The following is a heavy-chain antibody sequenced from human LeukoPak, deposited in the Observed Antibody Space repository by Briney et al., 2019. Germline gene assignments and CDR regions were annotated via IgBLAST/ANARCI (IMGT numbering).Heavy chain of an antibody. J-gene: IGHJ3*02. D-gene: IGHD6-19*01. CDR1: GGTFSSYS. V-gene: IGHV1-69*13. Sequence: EASVKVSCKASGGTFSSYSISWVRQAPGQGLEWMGRIIPIFGTANYAQKFQGRVTITADESTSTAYMELSSLRSEDTAVYYCARDLPYGYSSGWYIDAFDIWGQGTMVTVSS. CDR3: ARDLPYGYSSGWYIDAFDI. CDR2: IIPIFGTA.